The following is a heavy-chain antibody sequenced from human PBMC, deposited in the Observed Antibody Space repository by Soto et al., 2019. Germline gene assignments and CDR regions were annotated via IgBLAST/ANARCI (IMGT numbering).Heavy chain of an antibody. D-gene: IGHD3-9*01. CDR3: SDILTGSREVDY. J-gene: IGHJ4*02. CDR2: IYYSGST. V-gene: IGHV4-59*08. Sequence: SETLSLTCTVSGGSISSYYWSWIRQPPGKGLEWIGYIYYSGSTNYNPSLKSRVTISVDASKSQFSLKLSSVTAADTAVYYCSDILTGSREVDYWGQGTLVTVSS. CDR1: GGSISSYY.